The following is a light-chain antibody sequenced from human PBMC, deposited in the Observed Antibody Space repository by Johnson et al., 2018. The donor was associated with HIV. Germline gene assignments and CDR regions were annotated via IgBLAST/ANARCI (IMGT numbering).Light chain of an antibody. V-gene: IGLV1-51*01. CDR1: SSNIGNNY. CDR3: GTWDSSLSAPRV. CDR2: DNN. Sequence: QSILTQPPSVSAAPGQKVTISCSGSSSNIGNNYVSWYQQFPGTAPKLLIYDNNKRPSGIPDRFSGSKSGTSATLDITGLKTGDEADYYCGTWDSSLSAPRVFGTGTKVTGL. J-gene: IGLJ1*01.